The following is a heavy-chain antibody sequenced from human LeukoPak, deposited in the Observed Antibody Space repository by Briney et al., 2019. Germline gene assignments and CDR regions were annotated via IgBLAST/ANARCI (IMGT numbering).Heavy chain of an antibody. J-gene: IGHJ3*02. CDR1: GYTLTELS. V-gene: IGHV1-24*01. D-gene: IGHD1-7*01. CDR2: FDPDDGET. CDR3: ATDLKNYEVGAFDI. Sequence: ASVKVSCKVSGYTLTELSMHWVRQAPGKGLEWMGGFDPDDGETIYAQKFQGRVTMTEDTSTDTAYMELSSLRSEDTAVYYCATDLKNYEVGAFDIWGQGTMVTVSS.